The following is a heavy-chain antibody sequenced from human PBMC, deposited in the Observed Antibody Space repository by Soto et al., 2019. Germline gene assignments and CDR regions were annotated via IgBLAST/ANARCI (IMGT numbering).Heavy chain of an antibody. J-gene: IGHJ4*02. D-gene: IGHD6-19*01. Sequence: PSQPLSLTCAISWDSVSSTSAAWSLIRQSPSRGLEWLGRTYYRSKWYSDYAVSVKSRITINPETSKNQFSLQLNSVTPEDTAVYYCARGSYYSGWVWGQGTMVTVSS. V-gene: IGHV6-1*01. CDR2: TYYRSKWYS. CDR3: ARGSYYSGWV. CDR1: WDSVSSTSAA.